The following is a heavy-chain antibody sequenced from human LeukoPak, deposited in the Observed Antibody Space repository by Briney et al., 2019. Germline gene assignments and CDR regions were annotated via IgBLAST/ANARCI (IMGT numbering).Heavy chain of an antibody. CDR2: INHSGST. Sequence: SETLSLTCAVYGGSFSGYYWSWIRQPPGKGLEWIGEINHSGSTNYNPSLRSRVTISVDTSKNQFSLKLSSVTAADTAVYYCARETPGAGHFDYWGQGSLVTVSS. J-gene: IGHJ4*02. CDR3: ARETPGAGHFDY. CDR1: GGSFSGYY. V-gene: IGHV4-34*01. D-gene: IGHD7-27*01.